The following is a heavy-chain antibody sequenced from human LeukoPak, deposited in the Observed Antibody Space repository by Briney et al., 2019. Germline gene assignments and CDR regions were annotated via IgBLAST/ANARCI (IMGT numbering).Heavy chain of an antibody. J-gene: IGHJ4*02. D-gene: IGHD2-15*01. V-gene: IGHV3-7*01. Sequence: GGCLRLSCVASGFAFSDFWMSWVRQAPGKGLEWVANIRHDGNAKNYVPSVRGRFTISRDNAKNSLYLQMNSLTVEDTAVYYCATSHDSAGNDWGQGTLVTVSS. CDR1: GFAFSDFW. CDR2: IRHDGNAK. CDR3: ATSHDSAGND.